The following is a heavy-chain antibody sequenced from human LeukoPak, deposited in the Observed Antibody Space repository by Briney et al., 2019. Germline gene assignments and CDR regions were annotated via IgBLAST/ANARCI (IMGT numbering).Heavy chain of an antibody. V-gene: IGHV3-48*04. CDR3: ARVGFSGSYCFDY. Sequence: GGSLRLSCAASGFTFSSYSMNWVRQAPGKGLEWLSYISYNGRSIYYADSVKGRFTISRDNAMNFQYLQMNSLRAEDTAVYYCARVGFSGSYCFDYWGQGTLVTVSS. CDR2: ISYNGRSI. CDR1: GFTFSSYS. D-gene: IGHD1-26*01. J-gene: IGHJ4*02.